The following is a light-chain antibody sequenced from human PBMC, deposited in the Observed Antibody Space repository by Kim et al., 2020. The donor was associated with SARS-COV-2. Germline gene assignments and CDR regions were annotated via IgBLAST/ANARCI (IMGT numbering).Light chain of an antibody. V-gene: IGLV10-54*03. J-gene: IGLJ3*02. Sequence: TPKPTRTGNTYHCCHQRAAWPQQPPGLPPKLPSHRKKHRPPGISERLSASRSGNTASLTITGLQPEDEADYYCSAWDNSLRAWVFGGGTQLTVL. CDR1: TYHCCHQR. CDR3: SAWDNSLRAWV. CDR2: RKK.